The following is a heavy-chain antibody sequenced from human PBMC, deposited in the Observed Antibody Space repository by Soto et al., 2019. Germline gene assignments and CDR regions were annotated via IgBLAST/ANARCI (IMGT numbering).Heavy chain of an antibody. CDR2: IGSDGTIT. CDR1: GSILSAKA. Sequence: EVQVVESGGTLVKPGGSRRLACEGFGSILSAKAMNWVGQAQGKGLEWVSNIGSDGTITTYAESVRGRFTVSRDNAKNSVYLQMNNLRHEDTAVYYCARDLRTNWGQGTLVSVSS. CDR3: ARDLRTN. J-gene: IGHJ4*02. V-gene: IGHV3-48*02.